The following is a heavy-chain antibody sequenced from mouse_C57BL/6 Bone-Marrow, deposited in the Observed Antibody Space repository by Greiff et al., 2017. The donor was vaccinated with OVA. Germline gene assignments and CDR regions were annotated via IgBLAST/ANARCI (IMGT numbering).Heavy chain of an antibody. CDR1: GFTFTSYW. V-gene: IGHV1-7*01. J-gene: IGHJ2*01. CDR2: INTSSGYN. Sequence: QVQLQQSGAGLAQPGASVTLSCTASGFTFTSYWMHWVNQRPGKGLEWIGYINTSSGYNTYDQKLSDKGTFTADNSSSTVYVQLISLTYEDSAVYYCARRIEDYGRSYYYWGQGTTLTVSS. D-gene: IGHD1-1*01. CDR3: ARRIEDYGRSYYY.